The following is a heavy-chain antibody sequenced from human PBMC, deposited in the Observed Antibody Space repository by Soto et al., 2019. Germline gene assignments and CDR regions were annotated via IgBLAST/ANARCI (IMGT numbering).Heavy chain of an antibody. D-gene: IGHD3-10*01. V-gene: IGHV4-4*02. J-gene: IGHJ4*02. Sequence: VQLQESGPRQVKTSETVSLTCAVSGGSIRTTNWWSWVRQSPGKGLEWIGAVYHSGSTSYNPSLMRRVTISIDTSKNKFFLDLTSVTAADTAVYFCARDQAGSPFRYWGQGILVTVSP. CDR2: VYHSGST. CDR3: ARDQAGSPFRY. CDR1: GGSIRTTNW.